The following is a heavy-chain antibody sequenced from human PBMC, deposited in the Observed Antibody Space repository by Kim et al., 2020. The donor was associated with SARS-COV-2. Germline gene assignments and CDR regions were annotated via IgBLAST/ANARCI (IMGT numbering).Heavy chain of an antibody. CDR3: ARLSRYGDYVTTGMDV. J-gene: IGHJ6*02. Sequence: GESLKISCKGSGYSFTSYWIGWVRQMPGKGLEWMGIIYPGDSDTRYSPSFQGQVTISADKSISTAYLQWSSLKASDTAMYYCARLSRYGDYVTTGMDVWGQGTTVTVSS. D-gene: IGHD4-17*01. CDR1: GYSFTSYW. V-gene: IGHV5-51*01. CDR2: IYPGDSDT.